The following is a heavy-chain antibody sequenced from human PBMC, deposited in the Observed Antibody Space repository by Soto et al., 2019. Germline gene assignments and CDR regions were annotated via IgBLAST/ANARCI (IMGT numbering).Heavy chain of an antibody. J-gene: IGHJ4*02. D-gene: IGHD3-10*01. CDR3: ARDVSSDTTGFRGYDL. CDR2: FIPIFVSA. CDR1: GGTVSSHA. V-gene: IGHV1-69*13. Sequence: SVKVSCKASGGTVSSHAITWVRQAPGKGLEWMGVFIPIFVSAHYAPKFQGRITITADESTSTAYMELSGLTSEDTAIYYCARDVSSDTTGFRGYDLWGQGTQVTVSS.